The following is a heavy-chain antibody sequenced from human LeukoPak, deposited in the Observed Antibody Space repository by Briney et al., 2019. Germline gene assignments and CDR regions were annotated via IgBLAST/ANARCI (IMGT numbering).Heavy chain of an antibody. J-gene: IGHJ4*02. V-gene: IGHV4-59*01. CDR2: VYHSGST. CDR3: ARKGDYYDGGVYSRIAF. D-gene: IGHD3-22*01. Sequence: SETLSLTCTVSGGSINAYYWSWIRQPPGKGLEWIGYVYHSGSTNYNPSLKSRVTMSVDTSNNQFSLKLSSVTAADTAMYYCARKGDYYDGGVYSRIAFGGRGPLSTVPS. CDR1: GGSINAYY.